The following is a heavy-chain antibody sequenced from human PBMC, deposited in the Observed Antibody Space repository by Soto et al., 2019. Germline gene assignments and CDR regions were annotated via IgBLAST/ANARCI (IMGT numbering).Heavy chain of an antibody. Sequence: PSETLSLTCAISGDSVSSNSAAWNWIRQSPSRGLEWLGRTYYRSKWYNDYAVSVKSRITINPDTSKNQFSLQLNSVTPEDTAVYYCARVGIPGGGYYYGMDVWGQGTTVTVSS. CDR2: TYYRSKWYN. CDR1: GDSVSSNSAA. V-gene: IGHV6-1*01. J-gene: IGHJ6*02. D-gene: IGHD2-8*02. CDR3: ARVGIPGGGYYYGMDV.